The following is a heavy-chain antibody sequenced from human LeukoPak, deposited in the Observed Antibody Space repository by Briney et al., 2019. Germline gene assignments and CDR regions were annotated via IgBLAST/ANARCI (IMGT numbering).Heavy chain of an antibody. J-gene: IGHJ6*03. Sequence: ASVKVSCKASGYTFSSYYMHWVRQAPGQGLEWMGIINPSGGSTIYAHNFQGRVTMTRDMSTSTVYMELSSLRSEDTAVYYCARDPGYYDSSGYSWIHYYYCYMDVWGKGTTVIVSS. CDR3: ARDPGYYDSSGYSWIHYYYCYMDV. CDR1: GYTFSSYY. CDR2: INPSGGST. V-gene: IGHV1-46*01. D-gene: IGHD3-22*01.